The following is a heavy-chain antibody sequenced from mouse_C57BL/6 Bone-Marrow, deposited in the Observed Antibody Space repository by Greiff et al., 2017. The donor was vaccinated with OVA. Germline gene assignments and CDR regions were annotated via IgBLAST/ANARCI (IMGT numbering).Heavy chain of an antibody. Sequence: QVQLQQPGAELVKPGASVKLSCKASGYTFTSYWMQWVKQRPGQGLEWIGEIDPSDSYTNYNQKFKGKASLTVDTSSSAAYMQLSSLTSEDSAVYYCAREGRGNFFYYAMDYWGQGTSVTVSS. D-gene: IGHD2-1*01. CDR2: IDPSDSYT. CDR1: GYTFTSYW. J-gene: IGHJ4*01. V-gene: IGHV1-50*01. CDR3: AREGRGNFFYYAMDY.